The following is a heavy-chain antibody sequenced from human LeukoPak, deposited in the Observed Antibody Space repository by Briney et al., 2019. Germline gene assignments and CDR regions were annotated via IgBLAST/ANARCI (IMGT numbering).Heavy chain of an antibody. V-gene: IGHV3-66*01. CDR3: AREVGGYSDEQGYFDH. Sequence: PGGSLRLSCAASGFTVSRSFMSWVRQAPGKGLEWVSVIYSGGSTYYADSVKDRFTISRVNSKNTLYLQMNSLRAEDTAVYYCAREVGGYSDEQGYFDHWGQGTLVTVSS. J-gene: IGHJ4*02. CDR1: GFTVSRSF. D-gene: IGHD5-12*01. CDR2: IYSGGST.